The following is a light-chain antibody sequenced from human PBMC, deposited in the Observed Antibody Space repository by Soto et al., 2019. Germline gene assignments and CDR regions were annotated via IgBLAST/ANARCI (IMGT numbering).Light chain of an antibody. Sequence: EIVLTQSPGTLSLSPGEGTTLSCRASQTVSRNYLAWYQQKRGQAPRLLIYAASSRATGIPDRFSGSGSGTDFTLTISRLEPEDFAVFHCQQYAASPITFGQGTRLAIK. CDR1: QTVSRNY. CDR3: QQYAASPIT. J-gene: IGKJ5*01. V-gene: IGKV3-20*01. CDR2: AAS.